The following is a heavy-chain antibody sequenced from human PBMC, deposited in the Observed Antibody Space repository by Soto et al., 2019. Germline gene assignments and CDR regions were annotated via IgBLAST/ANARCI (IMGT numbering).Heavy chain of an antibody. D-gene: IGHD3-10*01. Sequence: EVQLVESGGGLVQPGGSLRLSCTASGFAFSSYEMNWVRQAPGKGPEWVSYISSSSATIHYVDSVKGRFTISRDNAKNLVYLQMNSLRAEDSAVYYCARAAGIMTRGFHRMDVWGQGTTVTVSS. CDR2: ISSSSATI. J-gene: IGHJ6*02. CDR3: ARAAGIMTRGFHRMDV. CDR1: GFAFSSYE. V-gene: IGHV3-48*03.